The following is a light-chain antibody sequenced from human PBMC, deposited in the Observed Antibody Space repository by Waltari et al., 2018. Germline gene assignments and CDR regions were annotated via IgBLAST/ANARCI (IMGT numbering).Light chain of an antibody. V-gene: IGLV4-69*01. CDR1: SGPSTNI. CDR2: VNSDGSR. J-gene: IGLJ3*02. Sequence: QLVLTQSPSASASLGASVKLPCTLSSGPSTNIIARLQQHPEKGPRYLMNVNSDGSRNQGVGIPDSFSGSSSGAERYLTISSLQSEDEADYYCQTGGHGTWVFGGGTRLTVL. CDR3: QTGGHGTWV.